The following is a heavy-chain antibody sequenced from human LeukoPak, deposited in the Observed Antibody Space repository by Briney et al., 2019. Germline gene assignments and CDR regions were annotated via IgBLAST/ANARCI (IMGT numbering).Heavy chain of an antibody. CDR2: IGKNGGNP. J-gene: IGHJ4*02. D-gene: IGHD6-19*01. CDR1: GFTFDDYA. CDR3: TRDPGTVAIDY. V-gene: IGHV3-20*04. Sequence: GSLRLSCAASGFTFDDYAMSWVRQAPGKGLEWVSGIGKNGGNPGYADSVKGRFTISRDNAKNSLYLQMNSLRAEDTALFFCTRDPGTVAIDYWGQGTLATVSS.